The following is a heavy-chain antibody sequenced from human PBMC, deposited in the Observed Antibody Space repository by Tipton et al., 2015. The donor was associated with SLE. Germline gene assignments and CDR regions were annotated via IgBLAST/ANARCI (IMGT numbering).Heavy chain of an antibody. Sequence: SLRLSCAASGFTFSNYWMHWVRQAPGKGLEWVSTISGSGGTTYYADSVKGRFTISRDNSKNTLYLQMSSLRAEDTAVYYCAKLMVFRYFDGFLGYFDHWGQGTLVTVSS. J-gene: IGHJ4*02. D-gene: IGHD3-9*01. CDR3: AKLMVFRYFDGFLGYFDH. CDR1: GFTFSNYW. CDR2: ISGSGGTT. V-gene: IGHV3-23*01.